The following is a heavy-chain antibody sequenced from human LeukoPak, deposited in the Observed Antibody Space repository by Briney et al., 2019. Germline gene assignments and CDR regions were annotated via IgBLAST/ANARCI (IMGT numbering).Heavy chain of an antibody. V-gene: IGHV4-34*01. J-gene: IGHJ4*02. CDR2: INHSGST. CDR1: GGSFSGYY. CDR3: ARGSRRWLRNFDY. D-gene: IGHD5-24*01. Sequence: SETLSLTCAVYGGSFSGYYWSWIRQPPGKGLEWIGEINHSGSTNYNPSLKSRVTISVDTSKNQFSLKLSSVTAADTAVHYCARGSRRWLRNFDYWGQGTLVTVSS.